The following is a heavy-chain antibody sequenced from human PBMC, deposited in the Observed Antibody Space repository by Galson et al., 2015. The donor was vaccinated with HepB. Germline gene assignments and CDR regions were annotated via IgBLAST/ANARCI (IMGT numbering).Heavy chain of an antibody. CDR1: GFTFDEYG. Sequence: SLRLSCAASGFTFDEYGMSWVRQAPGKGLEWVSGINWTGGSTSYADSVKGRFTISRDNPRNSLYLQMDSLRAADTALYYCARVARNYVYFDYWGQGALVTVSS. CDR3: ARVARNYVYFDY. CDR2: INWTGGST. D-gene: IGHD3-16*01. J-gene: IGHJ4*02. V-gene: IGHV3-20*04.